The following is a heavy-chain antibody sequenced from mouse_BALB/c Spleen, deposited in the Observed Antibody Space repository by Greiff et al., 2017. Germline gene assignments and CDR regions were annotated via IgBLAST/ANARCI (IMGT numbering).Heavy chain of an antibody. CDR2: IDPSDSET. CDR3: ARSEYYGRAFAY. CDR1: GYTFTSYW. Sequence: VQLQQPGAELVKPGAPVKLSCKASGYTFTSYWMNWVKQRPGRGFEWIGRIDPSDSETHYNQKFKDKATLTVDKSSSTAYIQLSSLTSEDSAVYYCARSEYYGRAFAYWGQGTLVTVSA. J-gene: IGHJ3*01. D-gene: IGHD1-1*01. V-gene: IGHV1-69*02.